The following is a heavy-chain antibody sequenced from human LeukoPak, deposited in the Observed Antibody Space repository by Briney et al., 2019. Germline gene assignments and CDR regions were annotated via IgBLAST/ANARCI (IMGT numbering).Heavy chain of an antibody. CDR1: GITLSNYG. V-gene: IGHV3-23*01. J-gene: IGHJ4*02. Sequence: PGGSLRLSCAVSGITLSNYGMSWVRQAPGKGLEWVAGISGSGGRTNYADSVKGRFTVSRDNPKNTLSLQMNNLRAEDTAVYFCAKRGVVIRVILVGFHKEANYFDSWGQGVLVTVSS. D-gene: IGHD3-22*01. CDR2: ISGSGGRT. CDR3: AKRGVVIRVILVGFHKEANYFDS.